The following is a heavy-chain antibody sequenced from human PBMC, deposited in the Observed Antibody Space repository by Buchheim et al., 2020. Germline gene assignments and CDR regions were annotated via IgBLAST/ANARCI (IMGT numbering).Heavy chain of an antibody. CDR1: GFTFSSYW. CDR2: IKQDGSEK. J-gene: IGHJ4*02. CDR3: AKDLLLYCGGDCYDFDY. D-gene: IGHD2-21*02. V-gene: IGHV3-7*01. Sequence: EVQLVESGGGLVQPGGSLRLSCAASGFTFSSYWMSWVRQAPGKGLEWVANIKQDGSEKYYVDSVKGRFTISRDNSKNTLYLQMNSLRAEDTAVYYCAKDLLLYCGGDCYDFDYWGQGTL.